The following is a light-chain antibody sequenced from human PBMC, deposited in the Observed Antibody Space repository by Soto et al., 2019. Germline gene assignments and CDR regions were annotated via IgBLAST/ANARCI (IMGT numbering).Light chain of an antibody. Sequence: QSALTQPRSVSGSPGQSVTICCTGTSSDVGGYNYVSWYQQHPGKAPKLMIYDVSKRPSGVPDRFSGSKSGNTASLTISGLQAEVEADYYFCSYSGSFLHVFGTGTKLTVL. CDR2: DVS. CDR3: CSYSGSFLHV. J-gene: IGLJ1*01. V-gene: IGLV2-11*01. CDR1: SSDVGGYNY.